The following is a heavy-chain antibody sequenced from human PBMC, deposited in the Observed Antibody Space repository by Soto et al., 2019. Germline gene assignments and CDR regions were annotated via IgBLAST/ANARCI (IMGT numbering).Heavy chain of an antibody. J-gene: IGHJ4*02. D-gene: IGHD5-18*01. CDR2: IWYDGSNK. CDR1: GFTISTYG. V-gene: IGHV3-33*01. CDR3: GRDGALGDTAVVDS. Sequence: QVQLVESGGGVVQPGKSLRLSCAASGFTISTYGMHWVRQAPGKGLEWVAVIWYDGSNKYHGVSLKGRFTISRDNSKNTLYLQINNLRAEDTGVYYCGRDGALGDTAVVDSWGQGTLVTVSS.